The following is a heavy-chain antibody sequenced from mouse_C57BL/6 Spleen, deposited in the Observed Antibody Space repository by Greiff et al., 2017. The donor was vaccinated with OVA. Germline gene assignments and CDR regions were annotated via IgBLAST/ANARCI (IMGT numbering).Heavy chain of an antibody. V-gene: IGHV1-26*01. CDR1: GYTFTDYY. J-gene: IGHJ3*01. Sequence: EVQLQQSGPELVKPGASVKISCTASGYTFTDYYMNWVQQSPGKSLEWIGDINPNNGGTSSNHKFKGKATLTVDKSSSTAYMELRSLTSEESAVYYCARSDYDSFAYWGQGTLVTVSA. CDR3: ARSDYDSFAY. CDR2: INPNNGGT. D-gene: IGHD2-4*01.